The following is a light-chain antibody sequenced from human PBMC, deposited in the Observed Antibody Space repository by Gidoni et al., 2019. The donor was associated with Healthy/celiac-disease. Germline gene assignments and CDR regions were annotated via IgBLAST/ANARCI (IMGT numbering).Light chain of an antibody. CDR1: QNISSY. V-gene: IGKV1-39*01. J-gene: IGKJ1*01. CDR3: QQGYNTPWT. CDR2: DAS. Sequence: DLQMTQSPSSLSASVGDRVTITCQASQNISSYLNWYQQKPGKAPKPLIYDASNLERGVPSRFSGSGSGTDFTLTISSLQPEDIATYYCQQGYNTPWTFGQGTKVEIK.